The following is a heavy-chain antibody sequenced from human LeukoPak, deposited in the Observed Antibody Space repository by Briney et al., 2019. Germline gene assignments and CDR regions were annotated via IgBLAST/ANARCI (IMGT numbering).Heavy chain of an antibody. CDR2: INHSGST. V-gene: IGHV4-34*01. D-gene: IGHD3-10*01. CDR1: GGSFSGYY. Sequence: PSETLSLTCAVYGGSFSGYYWSWIRQPPGKGLEWIGEINHSGSTNYDPSLKSRVTISVDTSKNQFSLKLSSVTAADTAVYYCADSITMVRGIFLHWGQGTLVTVSS. CDR3: ADSITMVRGIFLH. J-gene: IGHJ1*01.